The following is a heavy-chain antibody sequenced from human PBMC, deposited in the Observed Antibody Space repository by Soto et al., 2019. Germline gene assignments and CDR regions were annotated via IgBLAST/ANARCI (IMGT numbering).Heavy chain of an antibody. Sequence: SVKGSWKASGGPFSSYAISWVRQAPGQGLEWMGGIIPIFGTANYAQKFQGRVTITADESTSTAYMELSSLRSEDTAVYYCAYPAGTYYYYGMDVWGQGTTVTVSS. J-gene: IGHJ6*01. V-gene: IGHV1-69*13. D-gene: IGHD6-19*01. CDR1: GGPFSSYA. CDR3: AYPAGTYYYYGMDV. CDR2: IIPIFGTA.